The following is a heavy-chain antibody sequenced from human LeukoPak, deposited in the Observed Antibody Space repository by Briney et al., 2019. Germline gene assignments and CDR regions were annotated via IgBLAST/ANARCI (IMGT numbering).Heavy chain of an antibody. V-gene: IGHV1-69*05. CDR1: GGTFSSYA. D-gene: IGHD5-12*01. CDR3: ARCATITNWFDP. CDR2: IIPIFGTA. Sequence: GASVKVSCKASGGTFSSYAISWVRQAPGQGLEWMGGIIPIFGTANYAQKLQGRVTMTTDTSTSTAYMELRSLRSDDTAVYYCARCATITNWFDPWGQGTLVTVSS. J-gene: IGHJ5*02.